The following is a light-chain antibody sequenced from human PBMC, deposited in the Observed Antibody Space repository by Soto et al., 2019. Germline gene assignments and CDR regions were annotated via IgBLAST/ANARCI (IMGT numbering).Light chain of an antibody. Sequence: QSALTQPASVSGSPGQSITISCTGTSSDVGGYNYVSWYQQHPGKAPKLMIYEVSNPPSGISNRFSGSKSRNTTTLTITGLKAEDEADYYCSSYTFSSFDYVFRTGTKATLL. CDR3: SSYTFSSFDYV. CDR2: EVS. J-gene: IGLJ1*01. CDR1: SSDVGGYNY. V-gene: IGLV2-14*01.